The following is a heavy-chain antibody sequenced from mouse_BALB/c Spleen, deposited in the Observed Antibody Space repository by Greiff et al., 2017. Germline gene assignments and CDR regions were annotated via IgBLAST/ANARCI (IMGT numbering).Heavy chain of an antibody. CDR2: IWAGGST. CDR1: GFSLTSYG. D-gene: IGHD1-1*01. CDR3: ARASYYYGSSYGFAY. Sequence: QVQLQQSGPGLVAPSQSLSITCTVSGFSLTSYGVHWVRQPPGKGLEWLGVIWAGGSTNYNSALMSRLSISKDNSKSQVFLKMNSLQTDDTAMYYCARASYYYGSSYGFAYWGQGTLVTVSA. V-gene: IGHV2-9*02. J-gene: IGHJ3*01.